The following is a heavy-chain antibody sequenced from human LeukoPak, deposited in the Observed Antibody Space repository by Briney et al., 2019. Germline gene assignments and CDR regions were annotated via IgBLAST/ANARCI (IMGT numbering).Heavy chain of an antibody. CDR1: GDSISSSNYY. CDR3: ARESSSNAMVRGVILGY. J-gene: IGHJ4*02. Sequence: NPSETLSLTCTVSGDSISSSNYYWGWIRQPPGKGLEWIGTMFYSGSTYYNPSLRSRVTISVDTSENQFSLKLNSVTAADTAVYYCARESSSNAMVRGVILGYWGQGTLVTVSS. V-gene: IGHV4-39*07. CDR2: MFYSGST. D-gene: IGHD3-10*01.